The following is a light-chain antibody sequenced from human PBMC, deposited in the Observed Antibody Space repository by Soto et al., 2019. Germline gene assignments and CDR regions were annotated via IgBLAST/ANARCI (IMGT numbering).Light chain of an antibody. CDR1: SSNIGSNY. CDR3: AAWDDRMGGPV. CDR2: KNN. Sequence: QSVLTQPPSASETPGQRVTISCSGGSSNIGSNYVYWYQQLPGTAPKLLIYKNNLRPSGVPDRFSGSKSGTSASLAIGGLRSEDEADYHCAAWDDRMGGPVFGGGTKLTVL. J-gene: IGLJ3*02. V-gene: IGLV1-47*01.